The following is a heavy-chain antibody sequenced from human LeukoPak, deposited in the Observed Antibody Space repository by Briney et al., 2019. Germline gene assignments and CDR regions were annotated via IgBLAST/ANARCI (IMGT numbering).Heavy chain of an antibody. D-gene: IGHD2-2*01. CDR3: VSFYETY. J-gene: IGHJ4*02. CDR2: INSDGSWT. CDR1: GDYW. Sequence: GGSLRLSCAASGDYWMHWVRQAPGKGLVWVSHINSDGSWTSYADSVKGRFTISKDNAKNTVYLQMNNLRAEDTAVYYCVSFYETYWGRGTLVTVSS. V-gene: IGHV3-74*01.